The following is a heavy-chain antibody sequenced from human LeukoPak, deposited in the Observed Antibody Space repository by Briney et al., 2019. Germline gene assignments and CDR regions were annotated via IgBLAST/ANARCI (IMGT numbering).Heavy chain of an antibody. CDR1: GDSVSNNRAS. Sequence: SQTLSLTCVISGDSVSNNRASWGWIRQSPSRGLEWLGRTYYRSQWFDDYAPSVRSRITINPDTSKNQFSLQLNSVTPEDTAVYYCVRIRGLGLFDYWGQGTLVTVSS. D-gene: IGHD1-26*01. V-gene: IGHV6-1*01. J-gene: IGHJ4*02. CDR2: TYYRSQWFD. CDR3: VRIRGLGLFDY.